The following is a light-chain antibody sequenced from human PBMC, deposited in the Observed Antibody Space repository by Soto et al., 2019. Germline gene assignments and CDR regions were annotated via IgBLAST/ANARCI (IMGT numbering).Light chain of an antibody. CDR2: EVT. J-gene: IGLJ1*01. CDR1: SSDVGAYDY. CDR3: SSYTTTSTYV. V-gene: IGLV2-14*01. Sequence: QSVLTQPASVSGSPGQSITISCTGTSSDVGAYDYVSWYQQHPGKAPMFMIYEVTNRPSGVSHRFSGSKSGNTASLTISGLQAEDEADYYCSSYTTTSTYVFGTGTKVTV.